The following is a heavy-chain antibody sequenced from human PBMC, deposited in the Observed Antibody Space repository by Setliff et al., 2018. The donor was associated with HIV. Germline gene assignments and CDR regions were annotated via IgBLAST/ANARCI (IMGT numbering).Heavy chain of an antibody. D-gene: IGHD1-26*01. CDR1: GFNFSDYY. CDR3: ARDDPAGGIDY. J-gene: IGHJ4*02. CDR2: MTASGSTI. V-gene: IGHV3-11*04. Sequence: GGSLRLSCAASGFNFSDYYMNWVRQAPGKGLEWVSYMTASGSTIYYADSVKGRFTVSRDNAKNSLYLQMNSLRAEDTAIYYCARDDPAGGIDYWGQGTLVTVSS.